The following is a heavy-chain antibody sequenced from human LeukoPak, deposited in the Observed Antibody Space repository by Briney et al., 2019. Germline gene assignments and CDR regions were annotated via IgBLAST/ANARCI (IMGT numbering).Heavy chain of an antibody. CDR2: ISYDGSNK. Sequence: GGSLRLSCAASGFTFSSYAMHWVRQAPGKGLEWVAVISYDGSNKYYADSVKGRSTISRDNSKNTLYLQMNSLRAEDTVVYYCARDRRPLGVAFDIWGQGTMVTVSS. CDR1: GFTFSSYA. CDR3: ARDRRPLGVAFDI. J-gene: IGHJ3*02. V-gene: IGHV3-30-3*01. D-gene: IGHD3-16*01.